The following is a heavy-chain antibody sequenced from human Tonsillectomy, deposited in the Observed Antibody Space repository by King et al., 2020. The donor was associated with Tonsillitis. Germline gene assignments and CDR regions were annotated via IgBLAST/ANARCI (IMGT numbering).Heavy chain of an antibody. CDR2: IIPIFGTA. D-gene: IGHD3-22*01. CDR3: ARCDYYDSSGYGWFDP. J-gene: IGHJ5*02. CDR1: GGTFRSYA. V-gene: IGHV1-69*01. Sequence: QLVQSGAEVKKPGSSVKVSCKASGGTFRSYAISWVRQAPGQGLEWMGGIIPIFGTAKYAQKFQGRVTITADESTSTAYMELSSLRSEDTAVYYCARCDYYDSSGYGWFDPWGQGTLVTVSS.